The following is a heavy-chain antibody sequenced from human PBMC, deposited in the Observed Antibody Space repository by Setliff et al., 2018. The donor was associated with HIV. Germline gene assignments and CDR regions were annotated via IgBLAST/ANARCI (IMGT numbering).Heavy chain of an antibody. CDR2: IIPIFGTA. J-gene: IGHJ6*04. V-gene: IGHV1-69*13. D-gene: IGHD3-22*01. CDR1: GGTFSSHA. CDR3: TRVIGIVVVITIDV. Sequence: SVKVSCKASGGTFSSHAISWVRQAPGQGLEWMGGIIPIFGTANYAQKFQGRVTITADESTSTAYLQMNSLKTEDTAVYYCTRVIGIVVVITIDVWGKGTTVTVSS.